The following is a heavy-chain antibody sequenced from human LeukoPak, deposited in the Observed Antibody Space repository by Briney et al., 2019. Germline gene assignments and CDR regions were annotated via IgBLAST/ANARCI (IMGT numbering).Heavy chain of an antibody. Sequence: GGSLRLSCAASGFTFSSYEMNWVRQAPGKGLEWVSYISSSGSYIYYADSVKGRFTISRDNAKNSLYLQMNSLRAEDTAVYYCARDHSGSYPLDYWGQGTLVTVSS. J-gene: IGHJ4*02. CDR1: GFTFSSYE. D-gene: IGHD1-26*01. CDR3: ARDHSGSYPLDY. CDR2: ISSSGSYI. V-gene: IGHV3-21*05.